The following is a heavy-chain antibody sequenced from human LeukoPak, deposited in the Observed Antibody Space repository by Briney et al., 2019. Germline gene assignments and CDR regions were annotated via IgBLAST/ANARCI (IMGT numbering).Heavy chain of an antibody. J-gene: IGHJ3*02. D-gene: IGHD3-22*01. Sequence: PGGSLRLSCTASKFTFSNHGMQWVRQAPGKGLEWVAVISSDGGTKYYADSVKGRFTLSRDNSKNTLYLQMNSLRAEDTAVYYCAKDLPPPRYYYDSMGAFDIWGQGTMVTVSS. CDR1: KFTFSNHG. CDR3: AKDLPPPRYYYDSMGAFDI. CDR2: ISSDGGTK. V-gene: IGHV3-30*18.